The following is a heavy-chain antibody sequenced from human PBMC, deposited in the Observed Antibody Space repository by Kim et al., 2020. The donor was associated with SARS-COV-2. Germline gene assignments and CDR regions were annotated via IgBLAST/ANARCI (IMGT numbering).Heavy chain of an antibody. J-gene: IGHJ6*02. Sequence: GGSLRLSCATSGFTFSSYSMNWVRQAPGKGLEWVSSISSSSSYIYYADSVKGRFTISRDNAKNSLYLQMNSLRAEDTAVYYCARTAEEWVGDYYYYGMDVWGQGTTVTVSS. CDR1: GFTFSSYS. V-gene: IGHV3-21*01. CDR3: ARTAEEWVGDYYYYGMDV. CDR2: ISSSSSYI. D-gene: IGHD1-26*01.